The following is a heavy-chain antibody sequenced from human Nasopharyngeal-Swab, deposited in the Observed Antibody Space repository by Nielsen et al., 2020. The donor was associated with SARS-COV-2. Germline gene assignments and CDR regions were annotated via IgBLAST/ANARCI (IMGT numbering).Heavy chain of an antibody. V-gene: IGHV4-30-4*01. CDR1: GGSISSGDYY. CDR3: ARERVYYDILTGYHYYYYGMDV. J-gene: IGHJ6*02. Sequence: LRLSCTVSGGSISSGDYYWSLIRQPPGKVLEWIGYIYYSGSTYYNPSLKSRVTISVDTSKNQFSLKLSSVTAADTAVYYCARERVYYDILTGYHYYYYGMDVWGQGTTVTVSS. CDR2: IYYSGST. D-gene: IGHD3-9*01.